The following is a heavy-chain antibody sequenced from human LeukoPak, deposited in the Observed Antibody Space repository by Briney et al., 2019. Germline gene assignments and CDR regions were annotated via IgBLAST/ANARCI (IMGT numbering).Heavy chain of an antibody. CDR2: IYYSGST. D-gene: IGHD5-12*01. V-gene: IGHV4-31*03. Sequence: SETLSLTCTVSGGSISSGGYYWSWIRQHPGKGLEWIGYIYYSGSTYYNPSLKSRVTISVDTSKNQFSLKLSSVTGADTAVYYCARDLYSGYDFYQFDPWGQGTLVTVSS. CDR1: GGSISSGGYY. J-gene: IGHJ5*02. CDR3: ARDLYSGYDFYQFDP.